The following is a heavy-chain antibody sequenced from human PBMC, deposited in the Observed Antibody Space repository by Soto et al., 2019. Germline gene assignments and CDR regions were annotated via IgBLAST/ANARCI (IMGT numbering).Heavy chain of an antibody. D-gene: IGHD3-3*01. J-gene: IGHJ6*02. CDR1: GGSISSGGYY. Sequence: SETLSLTCTVSGGSISSGGYYWSWIRQHPGKGLEWIGYIYYSGSTYYNPSLKSRVTISVDTSKNQFSLKLSFVTAADTAVYYCARDRVFWSGYSQEDIDYYYYGMDVWGQGTTVTVSS. V-gene: IGHV4-31*03. CDR3: ARDRVFWSGYSQEDIDYYYYGMDV. CDR2: IYYSGST.